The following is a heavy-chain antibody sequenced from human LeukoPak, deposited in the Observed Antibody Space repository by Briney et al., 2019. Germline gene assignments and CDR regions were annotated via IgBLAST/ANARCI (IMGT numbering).Heavy chain of an antibody. CDR3: ARDLMYCDTMSCYDGDFDY. Sequence: VASVKVSCKASGYSFINFGLSWVRQAPGQGLEWMGWISAYSHNTNYAQKFQGRVTMTIDTSTTTVYMELRSLRSDDTAIYYCARDLMYCDTMSCYDGDFDYWGQGTPVTVSS. CDR1: GYSFINFG. D-gene: IGHD2-2*01. J-gene: IGHJ4*02. V-gene: IGHV1-18*01. CDR2: ISAYSHNT.